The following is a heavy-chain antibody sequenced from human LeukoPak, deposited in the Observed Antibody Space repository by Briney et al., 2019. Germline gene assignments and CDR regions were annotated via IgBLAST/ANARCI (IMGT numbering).Heavy chain of an antibody. D-gene: IGHD6-19*01. CDR1: GGSISSSSYY. J-gene: IGHJ4*02. CDR2: IYYSGST. Sequence: SGTLSLTCTVSGGSISSSSYYWGWIRQPPGKGLEWIGNIYYSGSTYYNPSLKSRVTISVDTSKNQFSLKLSSVTAADTAVYFCARQDLSGCIGYWGQGTLVTVSS. V-gene: IGHV4-39*01. CDR3: ARQDLSGCIGY.